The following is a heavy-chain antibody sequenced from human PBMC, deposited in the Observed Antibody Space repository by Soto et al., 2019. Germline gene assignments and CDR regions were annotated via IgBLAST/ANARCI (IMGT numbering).Heavy chain of an antibody. CDR2: IKQDGSQK. Sequence: EVQVVESGGGLVQPGGSLRLSCAASGFTFSSYWMSWVRQAPGKGLEWVANIKQDGSQKWYGESVKGRFTISRDNTKNAPYLQMNSLRAEDTAVYYCARGDYHDTSGPFSDAFDVWGQGTMVTVSS. V-gene: IGHV3-7*04. CDR1: GFTFSSYW. J-gene: IGHJ3*01. D-gene: IGHD3-22*01. CDR3: ARGDYHDTSGPFSDAFDV.